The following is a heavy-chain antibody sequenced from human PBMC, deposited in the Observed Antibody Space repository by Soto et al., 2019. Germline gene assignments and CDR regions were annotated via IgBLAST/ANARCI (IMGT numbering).Heavy chain of an antibody. V-gene: IGHV1-18*01. CDR2: ISAYNGNT. Sequence: QVQLVQSGAEVKKPGASVKVSCKASGYTFTSYGISWVRQAPGQGLEWMGWISAYNGNTNYAQKLQGIVTMTTDTSPTTAYMELRSLRSDDTAVYYCARDRSYETRGPLNWFDPWGQGTLVTVSS. D-gene: IGHD3-10*01. CDR1: GYTFTSYG. CDR3: ARDRSYETRGPLNWFDP. J-gene: IGHJ5*02.